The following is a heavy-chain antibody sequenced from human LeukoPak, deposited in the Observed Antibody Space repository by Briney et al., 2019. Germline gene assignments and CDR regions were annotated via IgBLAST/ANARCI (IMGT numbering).Heavy chain of an antibody. CDR3: ARDGLRRPPTPYCGGDCPLDY. CDR2: ISDTGNT. CDR1: GFTLSSYA. Sequence: GGSLRLSCAASGFTLSSYAMSWVRQAPGKGLEWVSAISDTGNTYHADSVKGRFTISRDSSKNTLFLQMNSLRVEDTAMYYCARDGLRRPPTPYCGGDCPLDYWGQGTLVTVSS. D-gene: IGHD2-21*02. V-gene: IGHV3-23*01. J-gene: IGHJ4*02.